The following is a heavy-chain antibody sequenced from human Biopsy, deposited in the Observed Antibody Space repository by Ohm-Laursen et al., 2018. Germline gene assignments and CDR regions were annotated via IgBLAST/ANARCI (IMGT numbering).Heavy chain of an antibody. J-gene: IGHJ1*01. Sequence: SVKVSCKAPEGTFSNYGVHWVRQAPGQGLEWLGGNIPILGTGNYAQKFQDRVTVAADTSTSTATMELRSLRSDDSAVYYCATKLTGYFHHWGQGTLVIVSS. CDR2: NIPILGTG. D-gene: IGHD3-9*01. CDR1: EGTFSNYG. V-gene: IGHV1-69*06. CDR3: ATKLTGYFHH.